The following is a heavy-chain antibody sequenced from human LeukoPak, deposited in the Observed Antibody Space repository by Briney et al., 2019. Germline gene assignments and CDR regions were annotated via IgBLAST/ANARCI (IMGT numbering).Heavy chain of an antibody. Sequence: GASVKVSCKASGYSFNSQGMNWVRQAPGQGLEWMGWINTDSGNPTYAQGFTGRFVFSLDSSVSTAYLQISNLMPEDTAKYYCAREILRFDIWGQGIMVTVSS. CDR3: AREILRFDI. CDR2: INTDSGNP. CDR1: GYSFNSQG. J-gene: IGHJ3*02. V-gene: IGHV7-4-1*02.